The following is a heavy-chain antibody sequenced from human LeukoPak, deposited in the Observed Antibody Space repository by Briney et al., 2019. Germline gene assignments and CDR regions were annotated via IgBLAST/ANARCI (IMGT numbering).Heavy chain of an antibody. J-gene: IGHJ6*02. CDR1: GFTFSSYA. CDR2: ISGSGGST. V-gene: IGHV3-23*01. CDR3: AKAVNPAPNYYYYGMDV. Sequence: PGGSLRLSCAASGFTFSSYAMSWVRQAPGKGLEWVSAISGSGGSTYYADSVKGRFTISRDNSKNTLYLQMNSLRAEDTAVYYCAKAVNPAPNYYYYGMDVWGQGTTVTVSS. D-gene: IGHD2-2*01.